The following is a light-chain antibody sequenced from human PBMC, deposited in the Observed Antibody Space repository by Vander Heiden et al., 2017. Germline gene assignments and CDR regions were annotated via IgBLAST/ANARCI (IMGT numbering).Light chain of an antibody. CDR3: RVWDSSSDPVV. J-gene: IGLJ2*01. V-gene: IGLV3-21*04. CDR2: YDS. Sequence: SYVLTQPPSVSVAPGKTARIPCGGNNIGSKSVHWYQQKPGQAPVLVIYYDSDRPSGIPERFSGSNSGNTATLTISRVEAGDEADYYCRVWDSSSDPVVFGGGAKLTVL. CDR1: NIGSKS.